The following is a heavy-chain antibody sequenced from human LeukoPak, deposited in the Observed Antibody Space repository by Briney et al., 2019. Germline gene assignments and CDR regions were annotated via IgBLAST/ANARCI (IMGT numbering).Heavy chain of an antibody. CDR1: GYTFTSYD. J-gene: IGHJ4*02. D-gene: IGHD3-9*01. V-gene: IGHV1-8*01. Sequence: ASVKVSCKASGYTFTSYDINWVRQATGQGLEWMGWMNPNSGNTGYAQKFQGRVTMTRNTSISTAYMELSSLRSEDTAVYYCARGGVLRYFDWLLSTPYYFDYWGQGTLVTVSS. CDR2: MNPNSGNT. CDR3: ARGGVLRYFDWLLSTPYYFDY.